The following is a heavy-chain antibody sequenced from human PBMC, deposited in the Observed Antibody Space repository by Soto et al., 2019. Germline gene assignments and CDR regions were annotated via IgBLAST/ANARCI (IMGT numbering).Heavy chain of an antibody. Sequence: QVQLQESGPGLVKPSETLSLTCTVSDGSISTYYWSWIRQPPGKGLEWIGYIYYSGSTSYNPSLHSRVTISIDTSKNQFSLKLTSVTAADTAVYYCARGGDGHNRILAFDIWGQGTMVTVSS. D-gene: IGHD3-3*02. CDR2: IYYSGST. CDR1: DGSISTYY. CDR3: ARGGDGHNRILAFDI. V-gene: IGHV4-59*01. J-gene: IGHJ3*02.